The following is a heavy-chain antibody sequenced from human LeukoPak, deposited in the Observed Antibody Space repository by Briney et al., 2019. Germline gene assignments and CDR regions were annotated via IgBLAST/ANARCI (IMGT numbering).Heavy chain of an antibody. J-gene: IGHJ3*02. CDR3: ARGSGSYYAFDI. CDR2: MNPNSGNT. D-gene: IGHD1-26*01. V-gene: IGHV1-8*03. CDR1: GYTFTSYD. Sequence: ASVKVSCKASGYTFTSYDINWVRQATGQGLEWMGWMNPNSGNTGYAQKFQGRVTITRNTSISTAYVELSSLRSEDTAVYYCARGSGSYYAFDIWGQGTMVTVSS.